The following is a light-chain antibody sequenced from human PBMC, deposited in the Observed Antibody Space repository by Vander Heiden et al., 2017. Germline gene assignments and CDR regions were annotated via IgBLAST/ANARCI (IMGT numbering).Light chain of an antibody. CDR2: GTS. CDR3: QQANGFPTT. J-gene: IGKJ5*01. Sequence: DIQMTQSPSSVSASVGDRVTITCRASLDISTYLAWYQQKPGKAPKLLIYGTSTLMSDVPSRFRGSGNGTDFTLTISSLQPEDSATYYCQQANGFPTTFGQGTRLEI. V-gene: IGKV1-12*01. CDR1: LDISTY.